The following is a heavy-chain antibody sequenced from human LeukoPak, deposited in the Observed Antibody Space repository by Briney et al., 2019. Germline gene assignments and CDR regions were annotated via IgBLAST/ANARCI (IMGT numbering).Heavy chain of an antibody. CDR1: GGTFSSYT. J-gene: IGHJ3*02. CDR2: IIPILGIA. Sequence: SVKVSCKASGGTFSSYTISWVRQAPGQGLEWMGRIIPILGIANYAKKFQGRVTITADKSTSTAYMELSSLRSEDTAVYYCEGFGDMNDAFDIWGQGTMVTVSS. D-gene: IGHD3-10*01. CDR3: EGFGDMNDAFDI. V-gene: IGHV1-69*02.